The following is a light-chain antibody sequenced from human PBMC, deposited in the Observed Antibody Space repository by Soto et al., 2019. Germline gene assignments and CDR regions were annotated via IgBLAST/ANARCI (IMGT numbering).Light chain of an antibody. Sequence: QSVLTQPASVSGSPGQSITISCTGTSSDVGGYNYVSWYQQHPGKAPKLMIYDVSNRPSGVSNRFSGSKSGNTASLTISGLHAEDEAAYYCSSYTSSSGVFGTGTKVTVL. CDR2: DVS. CDR1: SSDVGGYNY. J-gene: IGLJ1*01. CDR3: SSYTSSSGV. V-gene: IGLV2-14*01.